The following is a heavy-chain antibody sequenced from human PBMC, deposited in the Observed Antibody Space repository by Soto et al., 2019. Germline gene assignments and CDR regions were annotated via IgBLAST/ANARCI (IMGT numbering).Heavy chain of an antibody. J-gene: IGHJ4*02. Sequence: QVQLLESGGGVVQPGRSLRLSCATSGFTFSSYAMHWVRQAPGKGLEWVAVISYDGSNKYYADSVKGRVTISRDNSKNALYLEMNSRRAADTAVYYCARDAKGWEHFDSWGEGSLVIVSS. CDR2: ISYDGSNK. CDR1: GFTFSSYA. D-gene: IGHD1-26*01. CDR3: ARDAKGWEHFDS. V-gene: IGHV3-30-3*01.